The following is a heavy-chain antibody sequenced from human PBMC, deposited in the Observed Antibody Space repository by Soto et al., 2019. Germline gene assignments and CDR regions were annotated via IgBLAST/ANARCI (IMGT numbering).Heavy chain of an antibody. V-gene: IGHV2-70*13. CDR1: GFSLTSPGMC. CDR2: IERDDDDK. CDR3: ARSIRGPRRFNGMDV. Sequence: SGPTLVNPTETLTLTCTFSGFSLTSPGMCVSWIRQSPGKALEWLALIERDDDDKYYSTSLKTRLTTSKDTRKNQVVLTMANMEPADTATYYCARSIRGPRRFNGMDVWGQGTTVTVSS. J-gene: IGHJ6*02. D-gene: IGHD1-20*01.